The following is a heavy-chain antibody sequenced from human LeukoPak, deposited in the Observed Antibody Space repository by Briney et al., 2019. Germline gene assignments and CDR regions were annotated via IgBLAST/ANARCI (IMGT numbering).Heavy chain of an antibody. V-gene: IGHV4-34*01. CDR1: GGSFSGYY. CDR2: INHSGTT. D-gene: IGHD3-10*01. J-gene: IGHJ6*03. Sequence: SETLSLTCAVYGGSFSGYYWSWIRQPPGKGLEWIGEINHSGTTNYNPSLKSRVTISVDTSKNQFSLKLSSVTAAGTAVYYCARVVGVLWLDYMDVWGKGTTVTISS. CDR3: ARVVGVLWLDYMDV.